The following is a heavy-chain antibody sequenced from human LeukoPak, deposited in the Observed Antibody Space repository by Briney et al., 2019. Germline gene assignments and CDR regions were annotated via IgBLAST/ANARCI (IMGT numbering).Heavy chain of an antibody. D-gene: IGHD6-13*01. CDR1: GGSISSGGYS. CDR2: ISHSGST. J-gene: IGHJ2*01. V-gene: IGHV4-30-2*01. Sequence: ASETLSLTCAVSGGSISSGGYSRSWIRQPPGKGLEWIGYISHSGSTYYNPSLKSRVTISVDRSKNQFSLELTSVTAADTAVYYCARYSNTWPYWYFDLWGRGILVTVSS. CDR3: ARYSNTWPYWYFDL.